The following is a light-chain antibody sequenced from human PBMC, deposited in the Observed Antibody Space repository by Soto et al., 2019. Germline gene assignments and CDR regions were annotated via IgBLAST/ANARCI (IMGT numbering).Light chain of an antibody. V-gene: IGLV1-40*01. CDR2: GNS. J-gene: IGLJ3*02. CDR3: QSYDSSLSGSV. Sequence: QSVLTQPPSVSGAPGQRGTISCTGSSSNIGAGYVVHWYQQLPGTAPKLLIYGNSNRPSGVPDRFSGSKSGTSASLAITGLQAEDEADYYCQSYDSSLSGSVFGGGTKLTVL. CDR1: SSNIGAGYV.